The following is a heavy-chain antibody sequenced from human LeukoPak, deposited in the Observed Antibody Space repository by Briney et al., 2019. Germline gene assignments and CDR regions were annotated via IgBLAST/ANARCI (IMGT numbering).Heavy chain of an antibody. V-gene: IGHV5-10-1*01. CDR2: IDPSDSYT. J-gene: IGHJ4*02. D-gene: IGHD3-22*01. Sequence: GESLKISCKGSGYSFTIYWITWVRQMPGKGLEWMGRIDPSDSYTNYSPSFQGHVTISADKSISTAYLQWSSLKASDTAMYYCARLNYYDRSYDYWGQGTLVTVSS. CDR1: GYSFTIYW. CDR3: ARLNYYDRSYDY.